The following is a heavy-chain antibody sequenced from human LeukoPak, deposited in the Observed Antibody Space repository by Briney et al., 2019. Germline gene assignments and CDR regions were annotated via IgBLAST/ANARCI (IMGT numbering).Heavy chain of an antibody. CDR3: ARSGGSSYGYTFIDY. D-gene: IGHD5-18*01. J-gene: IGHJ4*02. V-gene: IGHV5-51*01. Sequence: GESLKISCRGSGHSFTSYWIAWVRQMPGKGLEWMGIIYPRDSDPRYSPSFQGQVTISADKSISAAYLQWSSLKASDTAIYYCARSGGSSYGYTFIDYWGQGTLVTVSS. CDR1: GHSFTSYW. CDR2: IYPRDSDP.